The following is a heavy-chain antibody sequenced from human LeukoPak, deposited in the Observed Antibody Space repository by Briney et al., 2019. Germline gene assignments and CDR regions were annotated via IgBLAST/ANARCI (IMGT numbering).Heavy chain of an antibody. D-gene: IGHD3-22*01. Sequence: SVKVSCKASGGTFSRHAFTWVRQAPGQGLEWMGGIIPIFGTANYAQKFQGRLTITTDESTSTAYMELSSLRSEDTAAYFCATPYYDTSGYHALDYWGQGTLVTVSS. CDR2: IIPIFGTA. J-gene: IGHJ4*02. CDR3: ATPYYDTSGYHALDY. V-gene: IGHV1-69*05. CDR1: GGTFSRHA.